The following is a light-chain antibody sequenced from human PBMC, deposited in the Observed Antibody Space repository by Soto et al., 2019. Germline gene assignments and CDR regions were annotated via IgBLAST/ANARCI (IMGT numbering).Light chain of an antibody. CDR3: QSFDSSLNISI. Sequence: QSVLTQPPSVSVAPGQRVTISCTGRSSNIGASFDVHWYRHLPGTAPKLLIYDNTNRPSGVPDRFSGSKSGTSASLAITGLQADDEADYYCQSFDSSLNISIFGGGTKVTVL. CDR2: DNT. V-gene: IGLV1-40*01. CDR1: SSNIGASFD. J-gene: IGLJ2*01.